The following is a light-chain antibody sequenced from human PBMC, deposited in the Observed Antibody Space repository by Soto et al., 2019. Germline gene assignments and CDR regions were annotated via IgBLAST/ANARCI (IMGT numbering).Light chain of an antibody. V-gene: IGKV1-5*03. CDR2: KAS. J-gene: IGKJ1*01. CDR3: QQYDSYPRT. Sequence: DLQLTQSPSTLSASVGDRVSITCRASQSLGIWMAWYQQKPGKAPKLLIYKASTLEGGVPSRFSASGSGTEFTLTISCLQPDDFATYYCQQYDSYPRTFGQGTKVEVK. CDR1: QSLGIW.